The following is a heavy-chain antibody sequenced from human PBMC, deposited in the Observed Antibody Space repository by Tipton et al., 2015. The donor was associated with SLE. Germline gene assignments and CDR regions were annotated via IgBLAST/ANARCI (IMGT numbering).Heavy chain of an antibody. J-gene: IGHJ2*01. V-gene: IGHV4-39*01. CDR3: ARKTFGDYIFDI. D-gene: IGHD4-17*01. CDR2: IYYSGST. Sequence: WVRQAPGKGLEWIGNIYYSGSTHYNPSLKRRVTISVDTSINQFSLKMSSVTAADTAVYYCARKTFGDYIFDIWGRGALVTVSS.